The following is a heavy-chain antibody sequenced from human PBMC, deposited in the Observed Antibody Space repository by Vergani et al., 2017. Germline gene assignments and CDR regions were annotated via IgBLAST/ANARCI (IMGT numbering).Heavy chain of an antibody. V-gene: IGHV3-48*02. Sequence: EVKLVESGGGLVQPGGSLSLSCAASGFTFSSYSMNWVRQAPGKGLEWVSYISSSSSTIYYADTEKGRFTISRDNAKNSLYLQMNSLRDEDTAVYYCAREGYCSGGSCYSVPFDPWGQGTLVTVSS. CDR2: ISSSSSTI. CDR3: AREGYCSGGSCYSVPFDP. J-gene: IGHJ5*02. CDR1: GFTFSSYS. D-gene: IGHD2-15*01.